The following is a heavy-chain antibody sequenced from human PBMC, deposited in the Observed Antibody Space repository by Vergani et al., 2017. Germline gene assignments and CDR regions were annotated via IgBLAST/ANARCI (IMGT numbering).Heavy chain of an antibody. D-gene: IGHD3-22*01. CDR2: IYHSGST. CDR3: ASRTGYYDSSGYYTFDY. J-gene: IGHJ4*02. V-gene: IGHV4-38-2*01. Sequence: QVQLQESGPGLVKPSETLSLTCAVSGYSISSGYYWGWIRQPPGKGLEWIGSIYHSGSTYYNPSLKSRVTISVDTSKNQFSLKLSSVTAADTAVYYCASRTGYYDSSGYYTFDYWGQGTLVTVSS. CDR1: GYSISSGYY.